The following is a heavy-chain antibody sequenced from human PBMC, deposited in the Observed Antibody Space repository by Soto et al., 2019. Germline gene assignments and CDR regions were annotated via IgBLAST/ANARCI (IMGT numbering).Heavy chain of an antibody. V-gene: IGHV1-18*01. D-gene: IGHD1-1*01. J-gene: IGHJ4*02. CDR2: ISAYNGNR. CDR1: GYTFFNYG. Sequence: QVQLVQSGAEVKNPGASVKVSCKASGYTFFNYGITWVRQAPGQVLEWMGWISAYNGNRNYAQKFQGRVTMTTDTSTSTAYMELRTLRSDDTAVYYCARSPIADTGSLDYWGQGTLVTVSS. CDR3: ARSPIADTGSLDY.